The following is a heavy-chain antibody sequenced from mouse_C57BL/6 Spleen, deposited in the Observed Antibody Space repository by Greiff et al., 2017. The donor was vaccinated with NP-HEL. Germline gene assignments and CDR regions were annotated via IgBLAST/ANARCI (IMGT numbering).Heavy chain of an antibody. J-gene: IGHJ3*01. CDR1: GFNIKDDY. Sequence: VQLKESGAELVRPGASVKLSCTASGFNIKDDYMHWVKQRPEQGLEWIGWIDPENGDTEYASKFQGKATITAYTSSNTAYLQLSSLTSEDTAVYYCTTGLRRAYWGQGTLVTVSA. D-gene: IGHD2-4*01. CDR2: IDPENGDT. V-gene: IGHV14-4*01. CDR3: TTGLRRAY.